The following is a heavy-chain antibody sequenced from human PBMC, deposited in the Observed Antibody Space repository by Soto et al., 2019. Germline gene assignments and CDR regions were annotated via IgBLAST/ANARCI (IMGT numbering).Heavy chain of an antibody. Sequence: GASVKVSCKASGYIFSRYAMHWVRQAPRQRLEWMGWIDAGNGNTKYSKNLQGRVTITRDTSATTAYMEPSSLTSEDTAVYYCARDRNYDSSGYYGSWGQGTLVTVSS. D-gene: IGHD3-22*01. CDR1: GYIFSRYA. J-gene: IGHJ4*02. CDR2: IDAGNGNT. CDR3: ARDRNYDSSGYYGS. V-gene: IGHV1-3*01.